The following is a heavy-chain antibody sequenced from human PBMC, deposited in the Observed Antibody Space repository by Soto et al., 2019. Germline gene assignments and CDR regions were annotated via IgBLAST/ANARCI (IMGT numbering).Heavy chain of an antibody. CDR2: VAYSGST. J-gene: IGHJ4*02. D-gene: IGHD3-10*01. Sequence: QLQLQESGPGLVKPSETLSLTCSVSGVSVSSRGYYWDWIRQPPGKGLEWIGSVAYSGSTYYNPSLKSRVTISEDRSKNAFSLKLDSMTAADTSVYYCARRRTNTDIRPPRGYYFDFWGLGMLVTVSS. V-gene: IGHV4-39*02. CDR1: GVSVSSRGYY. CDR3: ARRRTNTDIRPPRGYYFDF.